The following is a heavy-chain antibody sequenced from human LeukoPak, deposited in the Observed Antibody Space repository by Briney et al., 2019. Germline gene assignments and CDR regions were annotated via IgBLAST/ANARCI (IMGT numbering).Heavy chain of an antibody. CDR2: IYYTGST. CDR3: ATHLGKLSFDAFDL. CDR1: GGSISNSSFY. D-gene: IGHD3-16*02. V-gene: IGHV4-39*01. Sequence: SETLSLTCTVSGGSISNSSFYWGWIRQPPGKGLEWIGSIYYTGSTYYNPSLKSRVAIYEDTSKNQFSLKLSSVTAADTALYYCATHLGKLSFDAFDLWGQGTVVTVSS. J-gene: IGHJ3*01.